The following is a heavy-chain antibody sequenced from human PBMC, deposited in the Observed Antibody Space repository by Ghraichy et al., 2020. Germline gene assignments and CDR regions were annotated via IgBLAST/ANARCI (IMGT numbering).Heavy chain of an antibody. J-gene: IGHJ6*02. Sequence: SETLSLTCTVSGGSISGGGYFWSWIRQHPGKGLEWIGYIYHSGNTFYNPSLKSRITISVDTSKNQFSLKLSSVTAADTAVYYCAREGSAHGYHYYGMDVWGQGSTVTVS. CDR2: IYHSGNT. CDR3: AREGSAHGYHYYGMDV. CDR1: GGSISGGGYF. D-gene: IGHD1-26*01. V-gene: IGHV4-31*03.